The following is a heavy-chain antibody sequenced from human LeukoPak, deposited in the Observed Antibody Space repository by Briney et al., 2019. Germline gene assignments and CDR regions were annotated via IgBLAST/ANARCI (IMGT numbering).Heavy chain of an antibody. CDR3: ARRRVYDILTSYAFDI. J-gene: IGHJ3*02. V-gene: IGHV1-2*02. CDR2: INPNSGGT. Sequence: ASVKVSCKASGYTFTGYYMHWVRQAPGQGLAWMGWINPNSGGTSYAQKFQGRVTMTRDTSISTAYMELSSLRSDDTTVYYCARRRVYDILTSYAFDIWGQGTMVTVSS. D-gene: IGHD3-9*01. CDR1: GYTFTGYY.